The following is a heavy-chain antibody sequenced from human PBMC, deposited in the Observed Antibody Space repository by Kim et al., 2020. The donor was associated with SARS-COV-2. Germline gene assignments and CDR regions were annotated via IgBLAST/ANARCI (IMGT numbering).Heavy chain of an antibody. V-gene: IGHV3-53*01. CDR1: GFTVSSNY. CDR3: ARGPVLLPSFRDKSEL. D-gene: IGHD1-7*01. J-gene: IGHJ4*02. CDR2: IYSGGST. Sequence: GGSLRLSCAASGFTVSSNYMSWVRQAPGKGLEWVSVIYSGGSTYYADSVKGRFTISRDNSKNTLYLQMNSLRAEDTAVYYCARGPVLLPSFRDKSELWGQGTLVTVSS.